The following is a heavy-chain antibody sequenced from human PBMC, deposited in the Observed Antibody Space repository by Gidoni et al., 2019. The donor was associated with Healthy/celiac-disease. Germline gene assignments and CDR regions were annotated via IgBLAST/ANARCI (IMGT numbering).Heavy chain of an antibody. V-gene: IGHV4-61*02. D-gene: IGHD3-3*01. CDR1: GGSISRGSYY. Sequence: QVQLQESGPGLVKPSQTLSLTCTVSGGSISRGSYYWSWIRQPAGKGLEWIGRIYTSGSTNYNPSLKSRVTISVDTSKNQFSLKLSSVTAADTAVYYCARVPWFWNKGDYYYYGMDVWGQGTTVTVSS. J-gene: IGHJ6*02. CDR3: ARVPWFWNKGDYYYYGMDV. CDR2: IYTSGST.